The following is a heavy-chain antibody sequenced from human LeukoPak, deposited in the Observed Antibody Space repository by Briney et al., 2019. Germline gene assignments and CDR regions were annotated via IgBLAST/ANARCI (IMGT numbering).Heavy chain of an antibody. CDR2: IKQDGSEK. CDR3: ARLWYYGSGSPNWFDP. V-gene: IGHV3-7*01. J-gene: IGHJ5*02. Sequence: GGSLRLSCAASGFTFSSYWMSWVRQAPGKGLEWVANIKQDGSEKYYVDSVKGRFTISRDNAKNSLYLQMNSLRAEDTAVYYCARLWYYGSGSPNWFDPLGPGNPGHRLL. D-gene: IGHD3-10*01. CDR1: GFTFSSYW.